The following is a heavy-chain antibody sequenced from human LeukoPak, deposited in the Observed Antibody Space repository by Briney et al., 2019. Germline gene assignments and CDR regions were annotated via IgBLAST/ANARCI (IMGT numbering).Heavy chain of an antibody. CDR1: GYTFTSYD. J-gene: IGHJ3*02. CDR3: ARDGLGELAAFDI. D-gene: IGHD3-16*01. V-gene: IGHV1-8*01. Sequence: GASVKVSCKASGYTFTSYDINWVRQATGQGLEWMGWMNPSSGNTGYAQKFQGRVTMTRNTSISTAYMELSSVTAADTAVYYCARDGLGELAAFDIWGQGTMVTVSS. CDR2: MNPSSGNT.